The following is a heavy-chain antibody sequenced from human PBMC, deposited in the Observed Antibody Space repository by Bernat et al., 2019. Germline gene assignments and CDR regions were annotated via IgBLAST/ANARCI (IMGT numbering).Heavy chain of an antibody. Sequence: EVQLVESGGGLVKPGGSLRLSCAASGFTFSNARMSWVRQAPGKGLEWVGRIKSKTDGGTTDYAAPVKGRFTISRDDSKNTLYLQMNSLKTEDTAVYYCTTAVYYYDSSGYYFVYWGQGTLVTVSS. J-gene: IGHJ4*02. D-gene: IGHD3-22*01. CDR1: GFTFSNAR. CDR2: IKSKTDGGTT. V-gene: IGHV3-15*01. CDR3: TTAVYYYDSSGYYFVY.